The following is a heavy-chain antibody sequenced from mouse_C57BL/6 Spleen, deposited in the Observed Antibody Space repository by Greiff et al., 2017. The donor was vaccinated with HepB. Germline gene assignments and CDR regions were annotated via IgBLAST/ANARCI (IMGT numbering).Heavy chain of an antibody. V-gene: IGHV1-76*01. CDR2: IYPGSGNT. Sequence: VQLQQSGAELVRPGASVKLSCKASGYTFTDYYINWVKQRPGQGLEWIARIYPGSGNTYYNEKFKGKATLTAEKSSSTAYMQLSSLTSEDSAVYFCARWGTTVENFDYWGQGTTLTVSS. D-gene: IGHD1-1*01. CDR3: ARWGTTVENFDY. J-gene: IGHJ2*01. CDR1: GYTFTDYY.